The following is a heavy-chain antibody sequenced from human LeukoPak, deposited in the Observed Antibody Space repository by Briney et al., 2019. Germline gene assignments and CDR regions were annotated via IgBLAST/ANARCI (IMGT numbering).Heavy chain of an antibody. J-gene: IGHJ5*02. CDR2: INHSGST. D-gene: IGHD3-3*01. Sequence: SETLSLTCAVYGGSFSGYYWSWIRQPPGKGLEWIGEINHSGSTNYNPSLKSRVTISVDTSKNQFSLKLSSVTAADTAVYYCARAWRMSYDCWSGGYWFDPWGQGTLVTVSS. V-gene: IGHV4-34*01. CDR1: GGSFSGYY. CDR3: ARAWRMSYDCWSGGYWFDP.